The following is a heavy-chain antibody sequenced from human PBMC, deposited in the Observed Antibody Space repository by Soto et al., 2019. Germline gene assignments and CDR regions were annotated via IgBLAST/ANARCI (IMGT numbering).Heavy chain of an antibody. J-gene: IGHJ4*02. Sequence: GGSLRVSCSASVFTIENYAIHWVRQAPGKGLEWVSVISWNSAYVVYADSAKGRFTISRDNAKNSVYLQMNSLRPEDTAFYYCVKSVGSAPHFLFGFCGQGKQVTVSS. CDR2: ISWNSAYV. CDR3: VKSVGSAPHFLFGF. V-gene: IGHV3-9*01. D-gene: IGHD2-15*01. CDR1: VFTIENYA.